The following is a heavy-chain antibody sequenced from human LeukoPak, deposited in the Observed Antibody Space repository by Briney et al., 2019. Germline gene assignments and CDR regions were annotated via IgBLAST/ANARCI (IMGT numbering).Heavy chain of an antibody. Sequence: LSLTCAVYGGSFSGYYWSWIRQAPGKGLEWVSYISSSGSTIYYADSVKGRFTISRDNAKNSLYLQMNSLRAEDTAVYYCARTHYYDSSGYENIDAYDIWGQGTMVTVSS. CDR1: GGSFSGYY. CDR2: ISSSGSTI. V-gene: IGHV3-11*01. J-gene: IGHJ3*02. CDR3: ARTHYYDSSGYENIDAYDI. D-gene: IGHD3-22*01.